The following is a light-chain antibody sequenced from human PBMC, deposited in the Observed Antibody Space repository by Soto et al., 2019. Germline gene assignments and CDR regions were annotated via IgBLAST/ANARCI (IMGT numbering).Light chain of an antibody. Sequence: QSVLTQPASVSGSPGQSITISCTGTSSDVGGYNYVSRYQQHPGKAPKLMIYDVSNRPSGVSNRFSGSRSGNTASLTISGLQAEDEAHYYCSSYTGSTTLVIFGGGTKVTVL. V-gene: IGLV2-14*03. J-gene: IGLJ2*01. CDR1: SSDVGGYNY. CDR3: SSYTGSTTLVI. CDR2: DVS.